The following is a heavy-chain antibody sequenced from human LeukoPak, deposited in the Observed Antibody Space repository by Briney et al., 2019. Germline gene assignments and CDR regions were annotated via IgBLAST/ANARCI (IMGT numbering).Heavy chain of an antibody. D-gene: IGHD2-21*02. CDR2: ITTYNGHT. CDR3: QVLITEGDTYIDY. Sequence: GASVKVSCKASGYTFTGYYMHWVRQAPGQGPEWMGWITTYNGHTKYTPQIQDRVTMTTDTSTRTVYMELRSLRPDDTAIYYCQVLITEGDTYIDYWGQGTLVTVSS. CDR1: GYTFTGYY. V-gene: IGHV1-18*04. J-gene: IGHJ4*02.